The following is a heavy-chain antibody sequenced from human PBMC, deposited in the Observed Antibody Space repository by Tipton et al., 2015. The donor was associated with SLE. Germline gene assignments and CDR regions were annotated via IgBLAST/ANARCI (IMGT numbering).Heavy chain of an antibody. D-gene: IGHD2-2*01. CDR2: IDYSGST. Sequence: TLSLTCTVSGGSISSSSYYWGWIRQPPGKGLEWIGSIDYSGSTYYNPSLKSRVTISVDTSKNQFSLKLSSVTAADTAVYYCARVGDCSPSSCHPHLNHWSQGTLVTVSS. V-gene: IGHV4-39*01. J-gene: IGHJ5*02. CDR1: GGSISSSSYY. CDR3: ARVGDCSPSSCHPHLNH.